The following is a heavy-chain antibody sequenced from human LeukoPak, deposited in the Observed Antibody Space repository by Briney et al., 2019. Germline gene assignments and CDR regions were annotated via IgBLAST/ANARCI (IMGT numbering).Heavy chain of an antibody. Sequence: QSGGSLRLSCAASGFTFSNYNMNWVRQAPGKGLEWVSYISSASNTVYYGDSVKGRFTISRDNAKSSLFLHMNSLRDEDTAVYYCARDIVVPGRDYHYFMDVWGKGTTVTVSS. CDR1: GFTFSNYN. D-gene: IGHD6-19*01. CDR2: ISSASNTV. V-gene: IGHV3-48*02. J-gene: IGHJ6*03. CDR3: ARDIVVPGRDYHYFMDV.